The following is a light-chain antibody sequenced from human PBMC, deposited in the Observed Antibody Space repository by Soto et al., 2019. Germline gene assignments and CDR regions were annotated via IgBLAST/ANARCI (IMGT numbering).Light chain of an antibody. CDR1: QSVSSSY. CDR2: GAS. CDR3: QQYGSSSIT. J-gene: IGKJ5*01. V-gene: IGKV3-20*01. Sequence: EFVLTQSPGTLSLSPAEIATLSCRSSQSVSSSYLAWYQQKPGQAPRLLIYGASSRATGIPDRFSGSGSGTDFTLTISRLEPEDFAVYYCQQYGSSSITFGQGTRLEIK.